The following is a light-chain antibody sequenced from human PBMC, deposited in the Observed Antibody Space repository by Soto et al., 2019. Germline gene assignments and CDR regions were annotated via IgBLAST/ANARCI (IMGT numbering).Light chain of an antibody. CDR1: SSDVGGYNY. CDR3: SSYTSSSTPV. Sequence: QSVLTQPGSVSGSPGQSITISCTGTSSDVGGYNYVSWYQQHPGKAPKLMIYDVSNRPSGVSNRFSGSKSGNTASLTISGLQAEDEADYYCSSYTSSSTPVLGGGTKLTVL. J-gene: IGLJ2*01. V-gene: IGLV2-14*01. CDR2: DVS.